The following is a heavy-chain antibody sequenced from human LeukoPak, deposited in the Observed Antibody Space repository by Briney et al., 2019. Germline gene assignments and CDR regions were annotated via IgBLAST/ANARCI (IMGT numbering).Heavy chain of an antibody. V-gene: IGHV3-33*01. CDR3: ARVRVGATTGDTFDI. Sequence: GRSLILSCAASGFTFSSYGMHWVRQAPGKGLEWVAVIWYDGSNKYYADSVKGRFTISRDNSKNTLYLQMNSLRAEDTAVYYCARVRVGATTGDTFDIWGQGTMVAVAS. D-gene: IGHD1-26*01. J-gene: IGHJ3*02. CDR1: GFTFSSYG. CDR2: IWYDGSNK.